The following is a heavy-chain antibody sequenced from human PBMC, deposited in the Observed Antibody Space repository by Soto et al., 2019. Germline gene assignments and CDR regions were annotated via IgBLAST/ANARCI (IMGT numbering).Heavy chain of an antibody. D-gene: IGHD3-16*01. J-gene: IGHJ6*02. V-gene: IGHV1-18*01. CDR2: ISPYTGNT. Sequence: QVQLVQSGDEVKKPGASVKVSCKASGYTFVNYGIAWVRQAPGQGLEWMGWISPYTGNTHSATKVQGRLTMTTDTSTSTAYMDLGSRTSDDTAVYYCVMVDNYVTPTPQDVWGQGTTVTVSS. CDR3: VMVDNYVTPTPQDV. CDR1: GYTFVNYG.